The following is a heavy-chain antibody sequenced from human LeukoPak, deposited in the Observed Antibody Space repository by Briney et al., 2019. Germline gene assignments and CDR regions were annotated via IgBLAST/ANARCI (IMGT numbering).Heavy chain of an antibody. CDR2: IYYSGST. Sequence: PSETLSLTCTVSGGSLSSHYWSWIRQPPGKGLEWLGYIYYSGSTNYNPSLKSRVTISVDTSKNQFSLKLSSVTAADTAVYYCAREIVATTPHLINWFDPWGQGTLVTVSS. D-gene: IGHD5-12*01. CDR1: GGSLSSHY. V-gene: IGHV4-59*11. CDR3: AREIVATTPHLINWFDP. J-gene: IGHJ5*02.